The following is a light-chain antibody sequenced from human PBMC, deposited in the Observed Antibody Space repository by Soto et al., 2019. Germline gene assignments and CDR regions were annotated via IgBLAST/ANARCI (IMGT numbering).Light chain of an antibody. CDR1: QSVDTW. J-gene: IGKJ1*01. CDR2: RAS. Sequence: DIQMTQSPSTLSASIGDTVTITCRTSQSVDTWLAWYQHKAGKAPKLLIYRASSLATGVPSRFSGSGSGTAFTLTLPRLQPDDFATYYCQPYNDYSRVFGQGTQVEIK. CDR3: QPYNDYSRV. V-gene: IGKV1-5*03.